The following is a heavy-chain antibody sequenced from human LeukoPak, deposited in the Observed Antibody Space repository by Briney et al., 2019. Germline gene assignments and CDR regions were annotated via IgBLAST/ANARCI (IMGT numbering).Heavy chain of an antibody. D-gene: IGHD3-10*01. CDR3: ARDYCGSGNYYTDLFDP. V-gene: IGHV1-18*01. Sequence: AAVKVSCKASGYTFTICGVSWGRQAPGQGLEWMGYVITHKAEILYAQKFTGRVTMTTDTSTPTAYMELTSLKPDDTAVYYCARDYCGSGNYYTDLFDPWGQGTLVAVSS. CDR1: GYTFTICG. J-gene: IGHJ5*02. CDR2: VITHKAEI.